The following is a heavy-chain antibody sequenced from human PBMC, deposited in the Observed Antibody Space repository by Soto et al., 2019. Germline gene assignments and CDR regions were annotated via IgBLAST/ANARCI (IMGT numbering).Heavy chain of an antibody. CDR1: GGCISSKSYS. V-gene: IGHV4-39*01. J-gene: IGHJ6*02. Sequence: PSETLSLTCSVYGGCISSKSYSWGWIRQPPGEGLEWIATLYSDRDSYYNPSLKRRVTICADTSQDRFSLDLTSVTGRAAAVDCCARHPEYCSGGRCNGQYTLDVWGQGTTVTDSS. CDR2: LYSDRDS. D-gene: IGHD2-15*01. CDR3: ARHPEYCSGGRCNGQYTLDV.